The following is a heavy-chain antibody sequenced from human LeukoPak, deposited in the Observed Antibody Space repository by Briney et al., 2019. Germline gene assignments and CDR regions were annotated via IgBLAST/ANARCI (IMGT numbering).Heavy chain of an antibody. J-gene: IGHJ3*01. D-gene: IGHD4-17*01. CDR2: IIGSGGSL. V-gene: IGHV3-23*01. CDR1: GFTFSTSF. Sequence: GGSLRLSCAASGFTFSTSFISWVRQAPGKGLEWVSTIIGSGGSLYYADSVQGRFTISRDNSENTLYLQMHSLRAEDTAVYFCAKIEGYGDYLLRADGTFSFWGQGTMVTVSS. CDR3: AKIEGYGDYLLRADGTFSF.